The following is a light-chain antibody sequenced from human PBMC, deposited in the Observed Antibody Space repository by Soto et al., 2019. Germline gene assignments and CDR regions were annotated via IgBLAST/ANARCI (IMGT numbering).Light chain of an antibody. J-gene: IGKJ4*01. Sequence: EVVLAQSPATLSLSPGERATLSCTASESVSTYLAWYQQKPGQSPRLLIYDTSRRATGIPARFSGSGSGTDFTLTISSLEPEDFAVYYCQQRSNWPLTFGGGTKVEIK. CDR2: DTS. CDR1: ESVSTY. CDR3: QQRSNWPLT. V-gene: IGKV3-11*01.